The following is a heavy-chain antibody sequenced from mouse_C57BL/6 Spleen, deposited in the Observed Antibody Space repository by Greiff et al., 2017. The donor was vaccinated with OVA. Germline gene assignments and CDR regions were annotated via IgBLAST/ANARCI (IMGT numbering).Heavy chain of an antibody. CDR3: ASNYGSSFYYAMDY. Sequence: VMLVESGPGLVQPSQSLSITCTVSGFSLTSYGVHWVRQSPGKGLEWLGVIWSGGSTDYNAAFISRLSISKDNSKSQVFFKMNSLQADDTAIYYCASNYGSSFYYAMDYWGQGTSVTVSS. CDR1: GFSLTSYG. CDR2: IWSGGST. J-gene: IGHJ4*01. V-gene: IGHV2-2*01. D-gene: IGHD1-1*01.